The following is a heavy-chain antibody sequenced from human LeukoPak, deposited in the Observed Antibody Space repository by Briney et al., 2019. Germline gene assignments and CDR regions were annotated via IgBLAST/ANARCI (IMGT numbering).Heavy chain of an antibody. CDR3: ARDRHFVAFDI. J-gene: IGHJ3*02. CDR1: GFTFTAFT. V-gene: IGHV3-69-1*01. CDR2: ISSSYAI. Sequence: GGSLRLSCAASGFTFTAFTINWVRQAPGKGLEWVSSISSSYAIYFADSVKGRFTISRDNAKNSVYLHMNSLRAEDTAAYYCARDRHFVAFDIWGQGTMVTVSS.